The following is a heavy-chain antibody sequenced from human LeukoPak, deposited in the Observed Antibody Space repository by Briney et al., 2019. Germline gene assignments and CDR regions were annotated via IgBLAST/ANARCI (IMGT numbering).Heavy chain of an antibody. CDR2: IYSGGST. V-gene: IGHV3-53*01. J-gene: IGHJ5*02. D-gene: IGHD6-19*01. Sequence: GGSLRLSCAASGFTFKNYAMYWVRQAPGKGLEWVSVIYSGGSTYYADSVKGRFTISRDNSKNTLYLQMNSLRAEDTAVYYCARGYSSGWYPTDFDPWGQGTLVTVSS. CDR1: GFTFKNYA. CDR3: ARGYSSGWYPTDFDP.